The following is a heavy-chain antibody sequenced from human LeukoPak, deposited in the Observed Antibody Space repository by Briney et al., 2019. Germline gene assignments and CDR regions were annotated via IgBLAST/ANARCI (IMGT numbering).Heavy chain of an antibody. Sequence: PGRSLRLSCAASGFTFSSYAMHWVRQAPGKGLEWVAVISYDGSNKYYADSVKGRFTISRDNSKNTLYLQMNSLRAEDTAVYYCAKVGGMLRTNYFDYWGQGTLVTVSS. CDR2: ISYDGSNK. V-gene: IGHV3-30-3*01. D-gene: IGHD2-8*01. J-gene: IGHJ4*02. CDR1: GFTFSSYA. CDR3: AKVGGMLRTNYFDY.